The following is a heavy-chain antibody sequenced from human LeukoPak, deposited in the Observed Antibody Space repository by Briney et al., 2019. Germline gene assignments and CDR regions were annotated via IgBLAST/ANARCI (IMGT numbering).Heavy chain of an antibody. CDR1: GGSISSYY. V-gene: IGHV4-59*08. CDR2: IYYSGST. J-gene: IGHJ6*03. CDR3: ARAKTPSYYYYYMDV. Sequence: SETLSLTCTVSGGSISSYYWSWIRQPPGKGLEWIGYIYYSGSTNYNPSLKSRVTISVDTSKNQFSLKLSSVTAADTAVYYCARAKTPSYYYYYMDVWGKGTTVTVSS. D-gene: IGHD4-23*01.